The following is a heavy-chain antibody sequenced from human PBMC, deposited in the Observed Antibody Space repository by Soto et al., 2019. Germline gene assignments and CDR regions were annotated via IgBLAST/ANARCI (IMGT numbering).Heavy chain of an antibody. D-gene: IGHD2-21*01. Sequence: QITLEESGPPLVKPTQPLTLTCTFSGFSLTANGVGVAWFRQPPGKALEWLALIYWDGDVGYSPSLRSRITITTDSSKDQVFLTVTTLDPVDTGTNYCALRLVSNGAWFDTWGQGMLVTVSS. CDR3: ALRLVSNGAWFDT. CDR2: IYWDGDV. CDR1: GFSLTANGVG. V-gene: IGHV2-5*02. J-gene: IGHJ5*02.